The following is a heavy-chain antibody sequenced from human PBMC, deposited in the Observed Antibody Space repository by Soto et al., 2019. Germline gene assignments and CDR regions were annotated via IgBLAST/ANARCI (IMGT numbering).Heavy chain of an antibody. D-gene: IGHD6-13*01. CDR3: PKDGDAGYRSICYVCDYYGMYI. Sequence: PGGSLRLSGAASGSTFSSYAMGWVRQAPGKGLEWVSAISASGGSTYYANSVKGRFTTSRDNSNKKMYLQMNSLRAEDTAAYYYPKDGDAGYRSICYVCDYYGMYIRGQRDTLTVS. V-gene: IGHV3-23*01. CDR2: ISASGGST. CDR1: GSTFSSYA. J-gene: IGHJ6*02.